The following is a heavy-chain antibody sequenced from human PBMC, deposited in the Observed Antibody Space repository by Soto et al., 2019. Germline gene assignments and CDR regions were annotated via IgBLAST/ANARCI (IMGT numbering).Heavy chain of an antibody. CDR2: ISAYNGNT. CDR1: GYTFTSYG. Sequence: QVQLVQSGAEVKKPGASVKVSCKASGYTFTSYGISWVRQAPGQGLEWMGWISAYNGNTNYAQKLQGRVTMTTDTSTSTAYMELRSLRADDTAVYYCARRGYSNYGPTVYYYYGMDVWGQGTTVTVSS. CDR3: ARRGYSNYGPTVYYYYGMDV. D-gene: IGHD4-4*01. J-gene: IGHJ6*02. V-gene: IGHV1-18*01.